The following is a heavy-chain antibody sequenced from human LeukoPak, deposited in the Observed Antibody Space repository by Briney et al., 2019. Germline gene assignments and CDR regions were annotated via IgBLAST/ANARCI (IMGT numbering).Heavy chain of an antibody. CDR1: GGTFSSYA. CDR2: IIPIFGTA. Sequence: GDSVEVSCKASGGTFSSYAISWVRQAPGQGLEWMGGIIPIFGTANYAQKFQGRVTITTDESTSTAYMELSSLRSEDTAVYYCARGDGGGGTMIVFVSLDYWGQGTLVTVSS. J-gene: IGHJ4*02. V-gene: IGHV1-69*05. D-gene: IGHD3-22*01. CDR3: ARGDGGGGTMIVFVSLDY.